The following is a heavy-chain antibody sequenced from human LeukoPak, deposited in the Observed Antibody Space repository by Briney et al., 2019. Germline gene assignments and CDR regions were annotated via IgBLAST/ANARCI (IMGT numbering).Heavy chain of an antibody. CDR2: ISEDGGDT. J-gene: IGHJ4*02. CDR1: GFTFDDYA. CDR3: AKDKTRGPGDY. Sequence: PGGSLRLXCAASGFTFDDYAMHWVRHTPGKGLECVSLISEDGGDTWYADSVRGRFTISRDNSKNSLYPQMNSLRTEDTAFYYCAKDKTRGPGDYWGQGTLVTVSS. D-gene: IGHD1-14*01. V-gene: IGHV3-43*02.